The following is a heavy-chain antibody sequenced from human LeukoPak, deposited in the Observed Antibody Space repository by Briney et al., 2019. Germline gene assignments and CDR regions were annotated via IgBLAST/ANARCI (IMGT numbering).Heavy chain of an antibody. Sequence: SETLSLTCSVSGGSISSSSYYWGWIRQPPGKGLDWIGSIYYSGSTYYNPSLKSRVTISVDTSKNQFSLKLSSVTAADTAVYYCAREVRRYYYDSNDAFDIWGQGTMVTVSS. CDR3: AREVRRYYYDSNDAFDI. CDR2: IYYSGST. V-gene: IGHV4-39*07. CDR1: GGSISSSSYY. D-gene: IGHD3-22*01. J-gene: IGHJ3*02.